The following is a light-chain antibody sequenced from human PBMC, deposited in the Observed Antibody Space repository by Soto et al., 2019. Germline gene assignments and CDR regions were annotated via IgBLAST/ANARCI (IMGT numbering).Light chain of an antibody. CDR2: DVS. V-gene: IGLV2-14*01. CDR3: SSYTSSSSYV. J-gene: IGLJ1*01. Sequence: QSALTQPASVSGSPGQSITISCTGTSSDVGGYNYVSWYQQHPGKAPKLMIYDVSNRPSGVSNRFSGSKFGNTASLTISGLQAEDEADYYCSSYTSSSSYVFGTGTKLTVL. CDR1: SSDVGGYNY.